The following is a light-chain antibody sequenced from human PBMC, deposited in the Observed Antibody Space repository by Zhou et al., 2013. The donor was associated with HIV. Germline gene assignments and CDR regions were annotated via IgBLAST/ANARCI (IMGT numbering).Light chain of an antibody. CDR3: QQANRFPQT. Sequence: DIQMTQSPSTLSASEGDRVTITCRASQSISMWLAWYQQKAGKAPKLLIYKASTLERGVPSRFSGSGFGTDFTLTINRLHPEDFATYYCQQANRFPQTFGQGTKVEIK. CDR2: KAS. V-gene: IGKV1-5*03. CDR1: QSISMW. J-gene: IGKJ2*01.